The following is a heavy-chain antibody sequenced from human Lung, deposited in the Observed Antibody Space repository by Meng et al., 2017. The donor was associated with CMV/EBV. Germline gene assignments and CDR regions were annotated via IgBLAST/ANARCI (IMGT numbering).Heavy chain of an antibody. Sequence: GESLKISCTASGFTFSDYYMSWIRQARGKGLVWVSYISSSGSTIYYADSVKGRFTISRDNAKNSLYLQMNSLRAEDTAVYYCARGTNLNGMDVWGQGTTVTVSS. D-gene: IGHD1-14*01. CDR2: ISSSGSTI. CDR1: GFTFSDYY. CDR3: ARGTNLNGMDV. J-gene: IGHJ6*02. V-gene: IGHV3-11*01.